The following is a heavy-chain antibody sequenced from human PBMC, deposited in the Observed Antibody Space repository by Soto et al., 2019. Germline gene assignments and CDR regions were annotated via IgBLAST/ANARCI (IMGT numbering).Heavy chain of an antibody. D-gene: IGHD2-15*01. Sequence: GESLKISCKGSGYSFTSYWIGWVRQMPGKGLEWMGIIYPGDSDTRYSPSFQGQVTISADKSISTAYLQWSSLKASDTAMYYCARPYCSGGSCPDYYYYGMDVWGQGTTVTVSS. CDR1: GYSFTSYW. CDR2: IYPGDSDT. V-gene: IGHV5-51*01. CDR3: ARPYCSGGSCPDYYYYGMDV. J-gene: IGHJ6*02.